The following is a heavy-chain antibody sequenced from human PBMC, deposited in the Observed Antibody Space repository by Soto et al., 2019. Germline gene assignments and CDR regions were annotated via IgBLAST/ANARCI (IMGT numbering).Heavy chain of an antibody. CDR2: IWYDGSNK. V-gene: IGHV3-33*01. D-gene: IGHD2-2*01. Sequence: GGSLRLSCAASGFTFSSYGMHWVRQAPGKGLEWVAVIWYDGSNKYYADSVKGRFTISRDNSKNTLYLQMNSLRAEDTAVYYCARDPWVVPAAYYYYGMDVWGQGTTVTVSS. CDR3: ARDPWVVPAAYYYYGMDV. CDR1: GFTFSSYG. J-gene: IGHJ6*02.